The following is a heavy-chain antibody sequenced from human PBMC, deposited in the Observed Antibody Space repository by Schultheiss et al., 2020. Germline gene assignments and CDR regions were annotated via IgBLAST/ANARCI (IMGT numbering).Heavy chain of an antibody. CDR2: ISGSGGST. Sequence: GGSLRLSCAASGFTFSNYAMGWVRQAPGKGLELVSGISGSGGSTYYADSVRGRFTISRDNSKNTLYLQMNSLRAEDTAVYYCAKESPYVSPRVYYFDYWGPGILVTVSS. CDR3: AKESPYVSPRVYYFDY. CDR1: GFTFSNYA. D-gene: IGHD3-16*01. V-gene: IGHV3-23*01. J-gene: IGHJ4*02.